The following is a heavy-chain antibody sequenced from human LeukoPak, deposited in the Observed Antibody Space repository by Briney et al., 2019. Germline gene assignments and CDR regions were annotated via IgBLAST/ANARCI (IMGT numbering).Heavy chain of an antibody. D-gene: IGHD4-17*01. Sequence: GGSLRLSCAASGFTVSSNYMSWVRQAPGKGLEWVSVIYSGGSTYYADSVKGRFTISRDNSKNTLYLQMNSLRAEDTAVYYCAKDPCTVTTLECVDYWGQGTLVTVSS. CDR1: GFTVSSNY. CDR3: AKDPCTVTTLECVDY. J-gene: IGHJ4*02. V-gene: IGHV3-66*01. CDR2: IYSGGST.